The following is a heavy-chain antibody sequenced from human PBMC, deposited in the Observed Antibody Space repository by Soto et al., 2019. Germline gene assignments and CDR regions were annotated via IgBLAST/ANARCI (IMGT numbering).Heavy chain of an antibody. CDR2: ISYDGSNK. V-gene: IGHV3-30*18. CDR3: AKDRSYQLLQIDY. J-gene: IGHJ4*02. CDR1: GFTFSSYG. Sequence: QVQLVESGGGVVQPGRSPRLSCAASGFTFSSYGMHWVRQAPGKGLEWVAVISYDGSNKYYADSVKGRFTISRDNSKNTLYLQMNSLRAEDTAVYYCAKDRSYQLLQIDYWGQGTLVTVSS. D-gene: IGHD2-2*01.